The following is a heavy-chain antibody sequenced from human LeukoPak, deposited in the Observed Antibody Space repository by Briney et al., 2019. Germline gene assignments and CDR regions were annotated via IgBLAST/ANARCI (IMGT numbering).Heavy chain of an antibody. CDR1: GFTFSSYW. D-gene: IGHD3-16*01. CDR3: ARDSEADTPWVDH. V-gene: IGHV3-7*05. J-gene: IGHJ4*02. CDR2: EKQDGREK. Sequence: GGSLRLSCAASGFTFSSYWMSWVRQAPGKGLEWVANEKQDGREKYYVDSVKGRFTISRDNAKNSLYLQMNSLRGEDTAVYYCARDSEADTPWVDHWGQGTLVTVSS.